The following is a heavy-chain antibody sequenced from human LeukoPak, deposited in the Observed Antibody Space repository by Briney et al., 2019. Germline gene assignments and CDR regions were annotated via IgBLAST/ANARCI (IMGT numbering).Heavy chain of an antibody. CDR3: AREGHSRGFDS. J-gene: IGHJ4*02. Sequence: GGSLRPSCEASGFTFSNYWMSWVRKAPGKGQEWVANIKQDGNEKYNVASVKGRFTIYRDNAENSLYLQMSSLRAEDTAVYYCAREGHSRGFDSWGQGTLVTVSS. CDR2: IKQDGNEK. D-gene: IGHD2-15*01. V-gene: IGHV3-7*01. CDR1: GFTFSNYW.